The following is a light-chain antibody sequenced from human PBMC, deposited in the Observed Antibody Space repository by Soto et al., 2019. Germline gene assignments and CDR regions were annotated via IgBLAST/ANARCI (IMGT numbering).Light chain of an antibody. CDR2: AAS. J-gene: IGKJ1*01. CDR3: QQSYSSPPT. CDR1: QNINRW. V-gene: IGKV1-39*01. Sequence: DIQMTQSPSTLSASVGDRVTITCRASQNINRWLAWYQQKPGKAPKLLIFAASSLQSGVPSRFSGSRSGPDFTLTISSLQPEDFATYYCQQSYSSPPTFGQGTKVDIK.